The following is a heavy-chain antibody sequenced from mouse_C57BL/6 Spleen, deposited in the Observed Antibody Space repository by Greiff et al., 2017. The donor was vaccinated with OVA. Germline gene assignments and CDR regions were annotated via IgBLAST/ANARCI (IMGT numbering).Heavy chain of an antibody. D-gene: IGHD1-1*01. CDR1: GFTFSSYA. CDR2: ISSGGDYI. Sequence: DVHLVESGEGLVKPGGSLKLSCAASGFTFSSYAMSWVRQTPEKRLEWVAYISSGGDYIYYADTVKGRFTISRDNARNTLYLQMSSLKSEDTAMYYCTRDRGSSPFDYWGQGTTLTVSS. CDR3: TRDRGSSPFDY. V-gene: IGHV5-9-1*02. J-gene: IGHJ2*01.